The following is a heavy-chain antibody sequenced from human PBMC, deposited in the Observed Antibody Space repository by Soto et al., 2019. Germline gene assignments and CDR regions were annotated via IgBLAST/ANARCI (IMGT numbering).Heavy chain of an antibody. J-gene: IGHJ4*02. CDR1: GDSFSKYT. Sequence: QVQLVQSGAEVKKPGSSVRVSCKTSGDSFSKYTVNWVRQAPRQGLEWMGGFIPRFGTTNFAPTLQGRVTIPADQSMNTVYRELSSLRSEDTPLYYWARGRGLYNSGRSQLDSGGQETLVPVSS. V-gene: IGHV1-69*01. CDR3: ARGRGLYNSGRSQLDS. CDR2: FIPRFGTT. D-gene: IGHD1-1*01.